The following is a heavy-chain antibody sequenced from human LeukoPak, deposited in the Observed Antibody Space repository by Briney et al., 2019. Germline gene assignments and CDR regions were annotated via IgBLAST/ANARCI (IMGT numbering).Heavy chain of an antibody. D-gene: IGHD3-10*01. CDR3: AKFKRKLLWFGDCMDV. Sequence: PGGSLRLSCAASGFTFSSYAMSWVRQAPGKGLEWVSAISGSGGSTYYADSVKGRFTISRDNSKNTLYLQMNSLRAEDTAVYYCAKFKRKLLWFGDCMDVWGQGTTVTVSS. CDR2: ISGSGGST. J-gene: IGHJ6*02. CDR1: GFTFSSYA. V-gene: IGHV3-23*01.